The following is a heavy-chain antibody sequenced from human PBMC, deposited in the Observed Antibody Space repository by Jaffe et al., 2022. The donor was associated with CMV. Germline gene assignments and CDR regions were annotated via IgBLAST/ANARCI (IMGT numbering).Heavy chain of an antibody. CDR1: GFTFSSYG. Sequence: QVQLVESGGGVVQPGRSLRLSCAASGFTFSSYGMHWVRQAPGKGLEWVAVIWYDGSNKYYADSVKGRFTISRDNSKNTLYLQMNSLRAEDTAVYYCARGSGAQLYWFDPWGQGTLVTVSS. V-gene: IGHV3-33*01. D-gene: IGHD6-13*01. CDR2: IWYDGSNK. CDR3: ARGSGAQLYWFDP. J-gene: IGHJ5*02.